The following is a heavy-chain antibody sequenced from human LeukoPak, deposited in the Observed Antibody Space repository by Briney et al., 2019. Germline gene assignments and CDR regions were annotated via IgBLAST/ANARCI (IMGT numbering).Heavy chain of an antibody. CDR3: ARIGYSSSWYSPYYYYYYMDV. V-gene: IGHV4-59*01. D-gene: IGHD6-13*01. CDR1: GGSISSYY. CDR2: IYYSGST. J-gene: IGHJ6*03. Sequence: KPSETLSLTCTVSGGSISSYYWSWIRQPPGKGLEWIGYIYYSGSTNYNPSLKSRVTISVDTSKNQFSLKLSSVTAADTAVYYCARIGYSSSWYSPYYYYYYMDVWGKGTTVTVSS.